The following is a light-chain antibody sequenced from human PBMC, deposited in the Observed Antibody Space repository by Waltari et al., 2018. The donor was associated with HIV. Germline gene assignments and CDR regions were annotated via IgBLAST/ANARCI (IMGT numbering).Light chain of an antibody. V-gene: IGLV2-14*01. CDR1: SSDLIYYDS. CDR2: EGS. Sequence: QSALTQPASVSGSPGQSITISCTGSSSDLIYYDSVSCYQHHPGKAPTVIISEGSNRPSVIPVRFSGSKSGNSAPLTISVLQAEDESYYFCTSYMSSATPVFGGGTKLTVL. J-gene: IGLJ3*02. CDR3: TSYMSSATPV.